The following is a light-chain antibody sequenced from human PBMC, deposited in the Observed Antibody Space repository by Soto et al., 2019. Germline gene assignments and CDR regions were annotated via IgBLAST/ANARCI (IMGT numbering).Light chain of an antibody. V-gene: IGKV1-12*01. Sequence: DIQMTQSPSSVSASVGDRVTITCRASQGITSWLAWYQQKPGRALKLLIDAAYTLQSGVPSRLGDSGSGRDFSLTISSLQHEDFATYICQQTSSFPLTFGGGTKVEIK. J-gene: IGKJ4*02. CDR2: AAY. CDR3: QQTSSFPLT. CDR1: QGITSW.